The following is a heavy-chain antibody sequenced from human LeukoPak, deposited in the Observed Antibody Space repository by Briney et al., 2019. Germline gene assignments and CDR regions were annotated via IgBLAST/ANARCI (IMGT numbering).Heavy chain of an antibody. CDR2: INHSGST. Sequence: SETLSLTCAVYGGSFSGDYWSWIRQPPGKGLEWIGEINHSGSTNYNPSLKSRVTISVDTSKNQFSLKLSSVTAADTAVYYCARSNYDFWSGFNLHYGMDVWGQGTTVTVSS. CDR3: ARSNYDFWSGFNLHYGMDV. J-gene: IGHJ6*02. CDR1: GGSFSGDY. V-gene: IGHV4-34*01. D-gene: IGHD3-3*01.